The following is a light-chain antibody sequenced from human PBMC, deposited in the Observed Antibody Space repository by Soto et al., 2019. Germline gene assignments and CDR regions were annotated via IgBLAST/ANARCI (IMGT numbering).Light chain of an antibody. CDR3: CSYAGSYTL. CDR1: SSDVGGYNY. Sequence: QSVLTQPRSVSGSPGQSVTISCTGTSSDVGGYNYVSWYQQHPGKAPKLMISDVSKRPSGGPDRFSGSKSGNTASLTISGLQAEDEADYYCCSYAGSYTLFGGGTKLTVL. J-gene: IGLJ2*01. V-gene: IGLV2-11*01. CDR2: DVS.